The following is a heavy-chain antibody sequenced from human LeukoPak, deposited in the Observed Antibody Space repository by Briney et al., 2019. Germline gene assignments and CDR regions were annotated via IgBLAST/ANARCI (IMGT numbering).Heavy chain of an antibody. D-gene: IGHD2-15*01. CDR2: IYPGDSDT. Sequence: GESLKISCKGSGYSFTSYWIGWVRQMPGKGLEWMGIIYPGDSDTRYSPSFQGQVTISADKSISTAYLQWSSLKASDTAMYYCARQSGYCSGGSCYGPYYYYYGMDVWGQGTTVTVPS. CDR1: GYSFTSYW. J-gene: IGHJ6*02. V-gene: IGHV5-51*01. CDR3: ARQSGYCSGGSCYGPYYYYYGMDV.